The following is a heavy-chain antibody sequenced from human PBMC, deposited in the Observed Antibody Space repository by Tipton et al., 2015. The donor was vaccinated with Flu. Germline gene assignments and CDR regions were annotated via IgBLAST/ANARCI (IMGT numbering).Heavy chain of an antibody. CDR2: IGSAGDT. CDR3: ARGPLPDSNWYNGMDV. V-gene: IGHV3-13*01. Sequence: SLRLSCAASGFTFSLCDIHWVRQVTGKSLEWVSAIGSAGDTHYSDAVKGRFTITRDNVKNSLYLQMSRLRVGDTAVYYCARGPLPDSNWYNGMDVWGQGTTVTVSS. J-gene: IGHJ6*02. D-gene: IGHD6-13*01. CDR1: GFTFSLCD.